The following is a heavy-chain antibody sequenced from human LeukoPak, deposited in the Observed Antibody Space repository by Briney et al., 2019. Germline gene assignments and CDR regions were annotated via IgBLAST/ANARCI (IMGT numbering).Heavy chain of an antibody. V-gene: IGHV4-30-4*08. CDR2: IYYTGST. D-gene: IGHD7-27*01. Sequence: SETLSLTCTVSGGSIRSGNCYWRWIRQPPGKGLEWIGYIYYTGSTYYNPSLRSRVTISVDASNNQFSLKLSSVTAADTAVYYCARQRRTGDLGWGQGTLVTVSS. J-gene: IGHJ4*02. CDR3: ARQRRTGDLG. CDR1: GGSIRSGNCY.